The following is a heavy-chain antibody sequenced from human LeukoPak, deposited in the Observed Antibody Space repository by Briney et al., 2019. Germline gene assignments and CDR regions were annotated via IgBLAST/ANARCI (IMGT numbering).Heavy chain of an antibody. CDR2: IKSKDVGGTQ. V-gene: IGHV3-15*01. D-gene: IGHD2-15*01. J-gene: IGHJ6*04. CDR1: GFTFRDAW. Sequence: GGSLRLSCAASGFTFRDAWMTWLRQAPGKGLEWVGRIKSKDVGGTQDYAAPVNGRFTISRDDSQNMLYLQMNGLQTDDTAVYYCATEPDEVVVAYYGLDVWGKGTTVIVSA. CDR3: ATEPDEVVVAYYGLDV.